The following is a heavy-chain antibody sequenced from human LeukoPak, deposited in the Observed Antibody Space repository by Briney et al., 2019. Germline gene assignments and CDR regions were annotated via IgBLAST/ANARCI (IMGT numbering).Heavy chain of an antibody. CDR2: ISYDGSNE. CDR1: GFTFSSYG. V-gene: IGHV3-30*18. Sequence: PGGSLRLSCAASGFTFSSYGMHWVRQAPGKGLEWVAVISYDGSNEYYADSVKGRFTISRDNSKNTLYLQMNSLRAEDTAVYYCAKDVGRVVRGYFDYWGQGTLVTVSS. CDR3: AKDVGRVVRGYFDY. D-gene: IGHD2-15*01. J-gene: IGHJ4*02.